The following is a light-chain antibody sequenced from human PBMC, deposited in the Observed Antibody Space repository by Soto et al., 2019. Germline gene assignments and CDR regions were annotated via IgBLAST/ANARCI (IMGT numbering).Light chain of an antibody. CDR1: QGINKF. J-gene: IGKJ2*01. CDR3: KKLTNFRFT. CDR2: GAS. Sequence: IQLTQSPSSLSASVGDRVTITCRASQGINKFLAWYQQRPGKAPQLLVYGASTLQSGVPSRFSGSGSRTDFTLTISSLQPKDFATYYCKKLTNFRFTFGQGTKLDIK. V-gene: IGKV1-9*01.